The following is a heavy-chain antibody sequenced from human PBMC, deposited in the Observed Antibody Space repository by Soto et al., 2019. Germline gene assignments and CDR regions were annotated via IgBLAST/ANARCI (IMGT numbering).Heavy chain of an antibody. Sequence: GASVKVSCKASGYTFTTYDISWVRQAPGQGLEWMGRISTYNGNTNYPQSLQGRLTMTTDTSTTTAYMELRNLRSDDTAVYYCAENPFHVLKVNSPNLLGKDVWGQGTTVTVSS. CDR3: AENPFHVLKVNSPNLLGKDV. D-gene: IGHD2-8*01. V-gene: IGHV1-18*01. CDR2: ISTYNGNT. J-gene: IGHJ6*02. CDR1: GYTFTTYD.